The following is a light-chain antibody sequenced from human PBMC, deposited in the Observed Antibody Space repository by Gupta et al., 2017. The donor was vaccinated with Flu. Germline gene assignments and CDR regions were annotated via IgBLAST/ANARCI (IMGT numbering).Light chain of an antibody. Sequence: TATITGTGTSSNVGSQGSAWLHQHYPHPPNLLFYQNNSRRSAVSDRFSASTSASTAAPTITGLQPEEEADYYYSAWDTSPNAWVFGGGTKLTVL. V-gene: IGLV10-54*04. CDR2: QNN. CDR3: SAWDTSPNAWV. J-gene: IGLJ3*02. CDR1: SSNVGSQG.